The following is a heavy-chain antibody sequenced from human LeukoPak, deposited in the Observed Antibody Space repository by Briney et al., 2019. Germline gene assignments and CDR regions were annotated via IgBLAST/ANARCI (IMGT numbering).Heavy chain of an antibody. CDR3: ARAPTSTVTYHFDY. V-gene: IGHV4-39*07. Sequence: SETLSLTCSVSGGSISGSSYYWGWIRQPPGKGLEWIGSIYYSRSTYYNPSLKSRVTMSVDTSKNQFSLKLSSVTAADTAVYYCARAPTSTVTYHFDYWGQGTLVTVSS. CDR2: IYYSRST. J-gene: IGHJ4*02. D-gene: IGHD4-17*01. CDR1: GGSISGSSYY.